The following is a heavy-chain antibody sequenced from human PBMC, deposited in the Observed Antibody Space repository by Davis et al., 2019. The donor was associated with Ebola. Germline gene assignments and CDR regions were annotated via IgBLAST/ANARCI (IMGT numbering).Heavy chain of an antibody. Sequence: PGGSLRLSCAASGFTFSGSAMHWVRQAPGKGLEWVANIKQDGSEKYYVDSVKGRFTISRDNAKNSLYLQMNSLRAEDTAVYYCTTTTTASDYWGQGTLVTVSS. CDR3: TTTTTASDY. CDR2: IKQDGSEK. CDR1: GFTFSGSA. J-gene: IGHJ4*02. V-gene: IGHV3-7*03. D-gene: IGHD4-11*01.